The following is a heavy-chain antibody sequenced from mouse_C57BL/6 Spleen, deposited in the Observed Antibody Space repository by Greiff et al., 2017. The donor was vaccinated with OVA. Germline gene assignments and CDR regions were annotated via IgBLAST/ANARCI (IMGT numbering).Heavy chain of an antibody. V-gene: IGHV1-82*01. J-gene: IGHJ3*01. CDR3: AYDYDGEFAY. CDR1: GYAFSSSW. D-gene: IGHD2-4*01. Sequence: VKLQESGPELVKPGASVKISCKASGYAFSSSWMNWVKQRPGKGLEWIGRIYPGDGDTNYNGKFKGKATLTADKSSSTAYMQLSSLTSEDSAVYFCAYDYDGEFAYWGQGTLVTVSA. CDR2: IYPGDGDT.